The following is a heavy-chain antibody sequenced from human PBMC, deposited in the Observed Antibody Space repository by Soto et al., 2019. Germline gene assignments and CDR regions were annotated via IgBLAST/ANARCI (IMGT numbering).Heavy chain of an antibody. V-gene: IGHV3-53*01. CDR1: GFNVSSNY. D-gene: IGHD2-2*01. CDR3: ARGPHVGISTS. J-gene: IGHJ4*02. CDR2: IYSGGST. Sequence: EVQLVESGGGLIQPGGSLRLSCAASGFNVSSNYMSWVRQAPGKGLERLSVIYSGGSTYYAESVKGRFTISRDNSKNKLNLQMSALRVEDTAVYYCARGPHVGISTSWGQGTLVTVSS.